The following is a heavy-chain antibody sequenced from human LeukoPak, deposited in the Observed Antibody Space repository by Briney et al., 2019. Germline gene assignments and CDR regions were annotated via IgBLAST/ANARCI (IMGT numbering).Heavy chain of an antibody. V-gene: IGHV4-34*01. D-gene: IGHD3-9*01. J-gene: IGHJ4*02. CDR3: ARGSVTGYYTFDY. CDR2: INHSGST. CDR1: GGSFSGYY. Sequence: SETLPLTCAVYGGSFSGYYWSWIRQPPGKGLEWIGEINHSGSTNYNPSLKSRVTISVDTSKNQFSLKLSSVTAADTAVYYCARGSVTGYYTFDYWGQGTLVTVSS.